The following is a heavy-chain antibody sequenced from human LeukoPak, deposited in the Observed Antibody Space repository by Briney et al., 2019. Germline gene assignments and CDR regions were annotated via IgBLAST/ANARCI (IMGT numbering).Heavy chain of an antibody. CDR1: GGSISSGGYP. Sequence: SETLSLTCAVSGGSISSGGYPWSWIRQPPGRGLEWIGYIYYSGSTYYNPSLKSRVTISVDTSKNQFSLKLSSVTAADTAVYYCAMGRMATIYFDYWGQGTLVTVSS. D-gene: IGHD5-24*01. CDR3: AMGRMATIYFDY. CDR2: IYYSGST. V-gene: IGHV4-30-4*07. J-gene: IGHJ4*02.